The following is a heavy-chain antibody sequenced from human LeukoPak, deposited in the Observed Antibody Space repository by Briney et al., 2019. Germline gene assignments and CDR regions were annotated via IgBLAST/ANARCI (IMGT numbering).Heavy chain of an antibody. CDR3: ARDMGRGSYDY. V-gene: IGHV3-21*04. CDR2: INNVVSHI. D-gene: IGHD1-26*01. Sequence: GGSLRLSCAASGFTFSSSAMNWVRQVPGKGLEWVSSINNVVSHIYYADSVKGRFTISRDNSKNTLYLQMNSLRAEDTAVYYCARDMGRGSYDYWGQGTLVTVSS. J-gene: IGHJ4*02. CDR1: GFTFSSSA.